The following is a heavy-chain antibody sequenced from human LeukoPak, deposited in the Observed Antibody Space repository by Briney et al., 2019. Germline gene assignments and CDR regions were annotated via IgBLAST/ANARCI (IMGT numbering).Heavy chain of an antibody. D-gene: IGHD4-17*01. CDR2: ISAYNGNT. V-gene: IGHV1-18*01. Sequence: ASVKVSCKASGYTFTSYGISWVRQAPGQGLEWMGWISAYNGNTNYAQKLQGRVTMTTDTSTSTAYMELRSLRSDDTAVCYCARDGQDYGDYLFDYWGQGTLVTVSS. CDR3: ARDGQDYGDYLFDY. J-gene: IGHJ4*02. CDR1: GYTFTSYG.